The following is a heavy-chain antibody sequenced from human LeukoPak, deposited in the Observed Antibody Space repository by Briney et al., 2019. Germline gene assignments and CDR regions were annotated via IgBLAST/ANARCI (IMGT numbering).Heavy chain of an antibody. V-gene: IGHV4-4*07. D-gene: IGHD3-10*01. CDR1: GGSISSYY. Sequence: KTSETLSLTCTVSGGSISSYYWSWIRQPAGKGLEWIGRIYTSGSTNYNPSLKSRVTMSVDTSKNQFSLKLSSVTAADTAVYYCARGVYGSGSYYNVHYYYMDVWGKGTTVTISS. J-gene: IGHJ6*03. CDR3: ARGVYGSGSYYNVHYYYMDV. CDR2: IYTSGST.